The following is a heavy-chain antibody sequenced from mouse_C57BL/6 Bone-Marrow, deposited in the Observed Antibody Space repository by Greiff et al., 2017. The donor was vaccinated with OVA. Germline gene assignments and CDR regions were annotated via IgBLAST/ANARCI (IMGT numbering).Heavy chain of an antibody. CDR3: ASLYDGYFYYAMDY. CDR2: IRNKANGYTT. J-gene: IGHJ4*01. Sequence: EVHLVESGGGLVQPGGSLSLSCAASGFTFTDYYMSWVRQPPGKALEWLGFIRNKANGYTTEYSASVKGRFTISRDNSQSILYLQMNALRAEDSATYYCASLYDGYFYYAMDYWGQGTSVTVSS. V-gene: IGHV7-3*01. CDR1: GFTFTDYY. D-gene: IGHD2-3*01.